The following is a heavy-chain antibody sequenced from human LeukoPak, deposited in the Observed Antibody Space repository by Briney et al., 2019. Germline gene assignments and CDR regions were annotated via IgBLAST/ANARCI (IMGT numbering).Heavy chain of an antibody. CDR2: FDSEDGET. CDR3: ATPNLKVCNFSSRYDYMDV. CDR1: GYTLTEIS. J-gene: IGHJ6*03. Sequence: GASVKVPCKVCGYTLTEISMHWVPQPPGKGLEWMGGFDSEDGETIYAQKFQGRVTITEDTSTDIAYMELSSLRCEDTGVYYCATPNLKVCNFSSRYDYMDVWGKGTTVTVSS. D-gene: IGHD2/OR15-2a*01. V-gene: IGHV1-24*01.